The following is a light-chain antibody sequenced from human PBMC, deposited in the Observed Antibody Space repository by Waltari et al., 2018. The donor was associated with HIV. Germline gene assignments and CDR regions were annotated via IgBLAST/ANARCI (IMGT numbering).Light chain of an antibody. CDR3: QQSYSRPPT. J-gene: IGKJ2*01. V-gene: IGKV1-39*01. CDR2: AAS. CDR1: QSISSY. Sequence: DIQMTQSPSSLSASVGDRVIITCRASQSISSYLNWYQQKPGKVPKLLIHAASTLQSGVPSRFSGSGSVTDFTLTISSLQPEDFATYYGQQSYSRPPTFGQGTNLEI.